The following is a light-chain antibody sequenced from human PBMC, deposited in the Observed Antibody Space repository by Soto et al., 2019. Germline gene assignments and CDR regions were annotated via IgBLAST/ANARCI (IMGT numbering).Light chain of an antibody. V-gene: IGKV3-15*01. CDR3: QQDNNWPPLT. J-gene: IGKJ4*01. CDR1: QSVGSK. CDR2: DAS. Sequence: ETVMTQSPATLSVSPGDRATLSCGASQSVGSKLAWYQKKPGQAPRLLIYDASTRATGISARFSGSGSGTEFTLTISSLQSEDFAVYYCQQDNNWPPLTFGGGTKVEIK.